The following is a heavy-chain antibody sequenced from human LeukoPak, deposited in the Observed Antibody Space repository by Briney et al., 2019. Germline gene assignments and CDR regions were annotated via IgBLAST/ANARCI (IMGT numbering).Heavy chain of an antibody. D-gene: IGHD3-3*01. CDR2: ISSSGSTI. V-gene: IGHV3-48*03. Sequence: GGPLRLSCAASGFTFSSYEMNWVRQAPGKVLEWVSYISSSGSTIYYADSVKGRFTNSRDNAKNSLYLQMNSLRAEDTAVYYCARAFSQYDFWSGYYGFDYWGQGTLVTVSS. J-gene: IGHJ4*02. CDR3: ARAFSQYDFWSGYYGFDY. CDR1: GFTFSSYE.